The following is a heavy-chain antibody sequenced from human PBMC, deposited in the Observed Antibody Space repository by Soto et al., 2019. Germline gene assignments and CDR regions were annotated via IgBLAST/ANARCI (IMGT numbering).Heavy chain of an antibody. CDR2: ILSDGTNK. V-gene: IGHV3-30*18. D-gene: IGHD3-9*01. Sequence: QVQLVESGGGVVQPEMSLRLSCAASGFTLSTYGMHWVRQAPGKGLEWVALILSDGTNKYYRDSVKGRFIISRDKSKNKPSLQMNSLRAEDTAVYYCAKGKYHDIVTGPFDYWGQGTLVTVSS. J-gene: IGHJ4*02. CDR3: AKGKYHDIVTGPFDY. CDR1: GFTLSTYG.